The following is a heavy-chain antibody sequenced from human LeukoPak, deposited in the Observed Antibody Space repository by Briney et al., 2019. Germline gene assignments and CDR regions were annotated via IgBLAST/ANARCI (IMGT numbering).Heavy chain of an antibody. CDR3: ARGANWGSRFDY. Sequence: SVKVSCKPSLVTFSSYAISWVRRSPGQRRECMGGMIPIFGTVNYAQKFQGRVTITTDESTSTAYMELSSLRSEDTAVYYCARGANWGSRFDYWGQGTLVAVSS. CDR1: LVTFSSYA. CDR2: MIPIFGTV. V-gene: IGHV1-69*05. J-gene: IGHJ4*02. D-gene: IGHD7-27*01.